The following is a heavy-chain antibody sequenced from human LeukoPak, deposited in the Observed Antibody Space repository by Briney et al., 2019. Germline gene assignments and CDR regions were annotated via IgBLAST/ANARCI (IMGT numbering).Heavy chain of an antibody. V-gene: IGHV4-59*01. CDR2: IYYSGST. Sequence: SETLSLTCTVSGGSISNYYWSWIRQPPGKGLEWIGYIYYSGSTDHNPSLKSRVTMSVDTSKKQFSLKLSAVTAADTAVYYCARAVGNYYDTGLDAFDIWGQGTMVTVSS. D-gene: IGHD3-22*01. J-gene: IGHJ3*02. CDR3: ARAVGNYYDTGLDAFDI. CDR1: GGSISNYY.